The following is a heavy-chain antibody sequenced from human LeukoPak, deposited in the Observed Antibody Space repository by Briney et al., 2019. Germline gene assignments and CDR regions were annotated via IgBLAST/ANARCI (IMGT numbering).Heavy chain of an antibody. CDR3: TRLWGDCGGDCYSHDF. Sequence: GGSLRLSCAASGFTFSGSVMHWVRQASGRGLEWVGRIRSKANSYATAYAASVKGRFTISRDDSKNTAYLQMNSLRTEDTAVYYCTRLWGDCGGDCYSHDFWGQGTLVTVSS. D-gene: IGHD2-21*02. V-gene: IGHV3-73*01. CDR2: IRSKANSYAT. CDR1: GFTFSGSV. J-gene: IGHJ4*02.